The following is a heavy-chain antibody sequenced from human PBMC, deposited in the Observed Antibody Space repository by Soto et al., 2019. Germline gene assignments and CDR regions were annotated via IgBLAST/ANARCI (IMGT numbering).Heavy chain of an antibody. Sequence: GGSLRLSCEASGFNFGYYGMHWVRQAPGKGLEWVAIISYDGKDKYYTDSVKGRFTVSRDSSESTLFLQINNLRAEDTAVYYCAGDPFQGFGSWGHGTLVTVSS. CDR1: GFNFGYYG. CDR3: AGDPFQGFGS. J-gene: IGHJ5*01. CDR2: ISYDGKDK. V-gene: IGHV3-30*03.